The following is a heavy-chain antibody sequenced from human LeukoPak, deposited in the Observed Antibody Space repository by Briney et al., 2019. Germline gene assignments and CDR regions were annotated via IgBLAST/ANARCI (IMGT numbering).Heavy chain of an antibody. D-gene: IGHD3-3*01. CDR2: INPNSGGT. CDR3: ARGGGFLEWLPKPDLDY. V-gene: IGHV1-2*02. Sequence: ASVKVSCKASGYTFTGYYMHWVRQAPGQGLEWMGWINPNSGGTNYAQKFQGRVTMTMDTSISTAYMELSRLRSDDTAVYYCARGGGFLEWLPKPDLDYWGQGTLVTVSS. J-gene: IGHJ4*02. CDR1: GYTFTGYY.